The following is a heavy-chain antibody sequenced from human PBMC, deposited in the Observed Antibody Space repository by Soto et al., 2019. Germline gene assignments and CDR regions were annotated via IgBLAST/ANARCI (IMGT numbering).Heavy chain of an antibody. CDR2: ISSSGSTI. V-gene: IGHV3-48*03. Sequence: HPGGSLRLSCAASGFTFSSYEMNWVRQAPGKGLEWVSYISSSGSTIYYADSVKGRFTISRDNAKNSLYLQMNSLRAEDTAVYYCARDAVPTGTTCYFDYWGQGTLVTVSS. D-gene: IGHD1-1*01. CDR3: ARDAVPTGTTCYFDY. J-gene: IGHJ4*02. CDR1: GFTFSSYE.